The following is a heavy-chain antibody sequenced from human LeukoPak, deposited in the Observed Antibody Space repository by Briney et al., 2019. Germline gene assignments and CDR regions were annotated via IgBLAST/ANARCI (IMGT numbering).Heavy chain of an antibody. Sequence: KPSETLSLTCAVYGGSFSGYYWSWIRQPPGKGLEWIGEINHSGSTNYNPSLKSRVTISVDTSKNQFSLKLSSVTAADTAVYYCAREGSIAVAHDAFGIWGQGTMVTVSS. V-gene: IGHV4-34*01. CDR3: AREGSIAVAHDAFGI. CDR2: INHSGST. CDR1: GGSFSGYY. J-gene: IGHJ3*02. D-gene: IGHD6-19*01.